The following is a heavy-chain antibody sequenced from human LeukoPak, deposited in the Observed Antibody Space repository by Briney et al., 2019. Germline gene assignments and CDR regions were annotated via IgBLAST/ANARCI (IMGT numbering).Heavy chain of an antibody. CDR1: GFTFSSYG. J-gene: IGHJ2*01. CDR3: ARDPAPGYCSSTSCYSGGYWYFDL. Sequence: GGSLRLSCAASGFTFSSYGMHWVRQAPGKGLEWVANIKQDGSEKYYVDSVKGRFTISRDNAKNSLYLQMNSLRAEDTAVYYCARDPAPGYCSSTSCYSGGYWYFDLWGRGTLVTVSS. V-gene: IGHV3-7*01. D-gene: IGHD2-2*02. CDR2: IKQDGSEK.